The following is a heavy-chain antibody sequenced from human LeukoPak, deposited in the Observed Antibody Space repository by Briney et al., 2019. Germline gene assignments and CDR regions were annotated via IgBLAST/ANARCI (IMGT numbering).Heavy chain of an antibody. CDR1: GGTFNSYA. Sequence: ASVKVSCKASGGTFNSYAISWVRQAPGQGLEWMGVIIPIFGTSNYAQKFQGRVTITTDESTSTAYMELSSLRYEDTAVYHCARSISARPLQYYFDSWGQGALVTVSS. CDR2: IIPIFGTS. V-gene: IGHV1-69*05. D-gene: IGHD6-6*01. J-gene: IGHJ4*02. CDR3: ARSISARPLQYYFDS.